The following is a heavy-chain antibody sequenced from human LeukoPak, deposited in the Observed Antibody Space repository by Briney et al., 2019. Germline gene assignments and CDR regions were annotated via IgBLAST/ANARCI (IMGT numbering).Heavy chain of an antibody. CDR1: GGTFSSYA. D-gene: IGHD5-18*01. V-gene: IGHV1-69*06. CDR2: IIPIFGTA. J-gene: IGHJ4*02. Sequence: ASVKVSCKAPGGTFSSYAISWVRQAPGQGLEWMGGIIPIFGTANYAQKFQGRVTITADKSTSTAYMELSSLRSEDTAVYYCARAYTAVVLDYWGQGTLVTVSS. CDR3: ARAYTAVVLDY.